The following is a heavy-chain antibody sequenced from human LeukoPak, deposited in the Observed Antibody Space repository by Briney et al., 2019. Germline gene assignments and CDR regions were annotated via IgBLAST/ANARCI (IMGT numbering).Heavy chain of an antibody. V-gene: IGHV1-18*01. CDR3: ARRGYSGYDYGWFDP. Sequence: GASAKVSCKASGYTFTSYGISWVRQAPGQGLEWMGWISDHNGNTNYAQKFQGRVTMTRGTSTSTVYMELSSLRAEDTAVYYCARRGYSGYDYGWFDPWGQGTLVTVSS. J-gene: IGHJ5*02. CDR2: ISDHNGNT. CDR1: GYTFTSYG. D-gene: IGHD5-12*01.